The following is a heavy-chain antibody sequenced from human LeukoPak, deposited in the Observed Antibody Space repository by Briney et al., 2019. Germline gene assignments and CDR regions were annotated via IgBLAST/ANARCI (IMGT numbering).Heavy chain of an antibody. Sequence: SSETLSLTCNVSGGSISGDYWSWIRQPPGKGLEWIGYIYYRGNTNYNPSLESRVTISVDTAKNQFSLRLTSVTAADSAVYYCGHTYGGLFDYRGPGILVTVSS. CDR1: GGSISGDY. D-gene: IGHD5-18*01. CDR2: IYYRGNT. CDR3: GHTYGGLFDY. V-gene: IGHV4-59*03. J-gene: IGHJ4*02.